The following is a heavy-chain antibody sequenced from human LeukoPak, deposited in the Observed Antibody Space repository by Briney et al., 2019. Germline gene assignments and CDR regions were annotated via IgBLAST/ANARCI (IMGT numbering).Heavy chain of an antibody. D-gene: IGHD3-10*01. Sequence: PGGSLRLSCAASGLTFSSYAMHWVRQAPGKGLEYVSAISSNGGSTYYANSVKGRFTISRDNSKNTLYLQMGSLRAEDMAVYYCARSPGEVVNPEYAFDIWGQGTVVTVSS. CDR3: ARSPGEVVNPEYAFDI. CDR2: ISSNGGST. CDR1: GLTFSSYA. V-gene: IGHV3-64*01. J-gene: IGHJ3*02.